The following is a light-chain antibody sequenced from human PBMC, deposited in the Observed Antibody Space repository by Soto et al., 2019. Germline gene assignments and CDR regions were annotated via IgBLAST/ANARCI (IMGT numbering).Light chain of an antibody. CDR1: SSDVGGYNY. V-gene: IGLV2-8*01. CDR3: SSYAGSNNYV. J-gene: IGLJ1*01. CDR2: EVS. Sequence: QSVLTQPPSASGSPGQSVTISCTGTSSDVGGYNYVSWYQQHPGKAPKLMIYEVSRRPSGVPVRFSGSKSGNTASLTVSGLQAEDEADYYCSSYAGSNNYVFGTGTKATVL.